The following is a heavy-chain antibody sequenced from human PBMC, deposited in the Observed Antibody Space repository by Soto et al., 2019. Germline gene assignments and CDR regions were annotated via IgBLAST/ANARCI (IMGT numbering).Heavy chain of an antibody. CDR1: GYTFTSYA. Sequence: ASVKVSCKASGYTFTSYAMHWVRQAPGQRLEWMGWVNPNSGHTGYSQKFQGRVTMTRNISISTVYMELSSLRSEDTALYYCAKDRPRRTSGYFFDYWGQGTPVTVSS. CDR2: VNPNSGHT. J-gene: IGHJ4*02. D-gene: IGHD1-1*01. V-gene: IGHV1-8*02. CDR3: AKDRPRRTSGYFFDY.